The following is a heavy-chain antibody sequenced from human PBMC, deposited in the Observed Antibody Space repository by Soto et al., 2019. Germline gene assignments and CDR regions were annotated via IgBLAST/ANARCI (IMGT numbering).Heavy chain of an antibody. CDR1: AFTFSSYA. Sequence: QVQLVESPPPPPQPGRTLRLSRAPSAFTFSSYAMHSVRQAPGNGLEWVAVISYDGSNKYYADSVKGRFTISRDNAKNTLYRQMNGLRAEETAVYYWARGSGGILGMLVYWGQGTVVTVSS. J-gene: IGHJ4*02. V-gene: IGHV3-30-3*01. CDR2: ISYDGSNK. CDR3: ARGSGGILGMLVY. D-gene: IGHD2-15*01.